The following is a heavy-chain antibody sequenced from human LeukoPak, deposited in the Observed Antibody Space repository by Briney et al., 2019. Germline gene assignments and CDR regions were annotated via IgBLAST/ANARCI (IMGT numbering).Heavy chain of an antibody. J-gene: IGHJ5*02. CDR3: ARGDYDFWSGPPLFDP. D-gene: IGHD3-3*01. V-gene: IGHV1-2*02. CDR2: INPNSGGT. Sequence: GASVKVCCKASGYTFTGYYMHWVRQAPGQGLEWKGWINPNSGGTNYAQKFQGRVTMTRDTSISTAYMELSRLRSDDTAVYYCARGDYDFWSGPPLFDPWGQGTLVTVSS. CDR1: GYTFTGYY.